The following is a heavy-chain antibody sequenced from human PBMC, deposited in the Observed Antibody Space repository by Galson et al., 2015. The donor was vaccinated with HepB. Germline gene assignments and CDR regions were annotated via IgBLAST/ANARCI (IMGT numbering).Heavy chain of an antibody. J-gene: IGHJ4*02. V-gene: IGHV1-69*13. Sequence: SVKVSCKASGGTFSSYAISWVRQAPGQGLEWMGGIIPIFGTANYAQKFQGRVTITADESTSTAYMELSSLRSEDTAVYYCARDPGYSGYDWDYWGQGTLVTVSS. CDR1: GGTFSSYA. D-gene: IGHD5-12*01. CDR2: IIPIFGTA. CDR3: ARDPGYSGYDWDY.